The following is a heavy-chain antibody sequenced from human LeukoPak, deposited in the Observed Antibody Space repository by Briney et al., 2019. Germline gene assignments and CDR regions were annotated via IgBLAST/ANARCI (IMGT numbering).Heavy chain of an antibody. D-gene: IGHD3-22*01. CDR2: IVVGSGDT. CDR3: ATGYYDTSREGL. Sequence: GASVKVPCKASGFTFSYSAIQWVRQARGQRLEWIGWIVVGSGDTNYAQNFQERVTITRDMSTTTAYLELTSLRSEDTAVYYCATGYYDTSREGLWGQGNLVTVSS. CDR1: GFTFSYSA. V-gene: IGHV1-58*02. J-gene: IGHJ4*02.